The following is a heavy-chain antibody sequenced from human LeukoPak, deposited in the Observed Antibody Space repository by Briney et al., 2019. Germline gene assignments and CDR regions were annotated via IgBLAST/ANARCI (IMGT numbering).Heavy chain of an antibody. Sequence: GGSLRLSCTASGFTVSNYWMCWVRQAPGKGLEWVANIRQDESEKFFVDSVRGRFTISRDNAKNSLYLHMNRLSGEDTAVYYCSRISERFHFHDYWGQGTLVTVSS. CDR3: SRISERFHFHDY. CDR1: GFTVSNYW. V-gene: IGHV3-7*01. D-gene: IGHD1-1*01. J-gene: IGHJ4*02. CDR2: IRQDESEK.